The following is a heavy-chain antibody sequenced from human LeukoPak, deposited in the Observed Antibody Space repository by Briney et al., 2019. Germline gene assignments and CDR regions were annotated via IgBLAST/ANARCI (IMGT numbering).Heavy chain of an antibody. V-gene: IGHV4-59*08. CDR3: AGGVHNGAFDI. Sequence: SETLSLTCGVSGGATSGTNWWSWIRQPPGKGLEWIGYMYYSGSTNYNPRVTIPVDTSKNQFSLKLSSVTAADTAVYYCAGGVHNGAFDIWGQGTIVTVSS. J-gene: IGHJ3*02. CDR2: MYYSGST. D-gene: IGHD1-14*01. CDR1: GGATSGTNW.